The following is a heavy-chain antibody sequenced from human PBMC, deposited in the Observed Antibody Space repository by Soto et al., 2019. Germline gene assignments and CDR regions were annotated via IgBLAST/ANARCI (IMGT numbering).Heavy chain of an antibody. D-gene: IGHD6-13*01. V-gene: IGHV1-69*08. Sequence: QVQLVQSGAEVKKPGSSVKVSCKASGVSFTTYTITWVRQAPGQGLEWMGRIIPFLGMANYAQKFQGRVTITADKSTNTAYMALSSMRSADTALYYCARDPSTAAGTGYGMDVWGQGTTVTVSS. J-gene: IGHJ6*02. CDR3: ARDPSTAAGTGYGMDV. CDR2: IIPFLGMA. CDR1: GVSFTTYT.